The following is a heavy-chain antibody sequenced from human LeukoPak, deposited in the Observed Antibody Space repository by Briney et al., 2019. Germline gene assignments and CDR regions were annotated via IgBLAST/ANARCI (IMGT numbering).Heavy chain of an antibody. CDR2: INPSGGST. CDR3: ARAAIIYCSGGSCYGPEYYYYYMDV. CDR1: GGTFSSYA. D-gene: IGHD2-15*01. J-gene: IGHJ6*03. V-gene: IGHV1-46*01. Sequence: ASVKVSCKASGGTFSSYAISWVRQAPGQGLEWMGIINPSGGSTSYAQKFQGRVTMTRDMSTSTVYMELSSLRSEDTAVYYCARAAIIYCSGGSCYGPEYYYYYMDVWGKGTTVTVSS.